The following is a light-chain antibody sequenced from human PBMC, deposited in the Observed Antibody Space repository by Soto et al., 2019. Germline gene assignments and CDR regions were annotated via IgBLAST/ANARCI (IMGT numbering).Light chain of an antibody. CDR1: QTISRY. V-gene: IGKV3-11*01. J-gene: IGKJ4*01. CDR3: QQRTNSAPRT. CDR2: DAS. Sequence: EIVLTQSPATLSLSPGDRATLSCRASQTISRYLAWYQHKPGQAPRLLISDASTRATGVPARFSGSGSGTDFTLTISSLEPEDFAVYYCQQRTNSAPRTFGGGTKVEI.